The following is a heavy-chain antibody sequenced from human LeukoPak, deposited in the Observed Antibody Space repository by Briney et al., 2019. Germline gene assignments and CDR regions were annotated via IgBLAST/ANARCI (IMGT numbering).Heavy chain of an antibody. CDR1: GFTFSSYG. CDR3: AKGYVDTAMGPFDY. J-gene: IGHJ4*02. CDR2: IRYDGSNK. D-gene: IGHD5-18*01. V-gene: IGHV3-30*02. Sequence: GGSLRLSCAASGFTFSSYGMHWVRQAPGKGLEWVAFIRYDGSNKYYADSVKGRFTISRDNSKNTLYLQMNSLRAEDTAVYYCAKGYVDTAMGPFDYWGQGTLVTVSS.